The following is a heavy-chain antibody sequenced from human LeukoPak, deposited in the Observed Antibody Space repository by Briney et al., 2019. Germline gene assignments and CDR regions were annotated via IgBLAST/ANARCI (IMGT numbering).Heavy chain of an antibody. V-gene: IGHV4-61*02. J-gene: IGHJ5*02. CDR3: ARDRGITTARGVPSWSDP. D-gene: IGHD3-10*01. Sequence: SETLSLTCTVSGGSVSSNNYYWTWIRPPAGKGLEWIGRIYTTGSPSYSPSLKSRVTTSVDTSTNQFSLKLTSVSAADTAVYYCARDRGITTARGVPSWSDPWGQGTLVTVSS. CDR1: GGSVSSNNYY. CDR2: IYTTGSP.